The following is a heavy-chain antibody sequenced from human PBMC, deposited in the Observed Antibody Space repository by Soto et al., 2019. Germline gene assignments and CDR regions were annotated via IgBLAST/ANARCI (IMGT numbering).Heavy chain of an antibody. J-gene: IGHJ4*02. D-gene: IGHD5-12*01. V-gene: IGHV4-30-4*01. CDR3: ARLYTGYEAFDY. CDR2: IYYSGST. Sequence: SETLSLTCSVSGGSINSGDYYWSWIRQSPGKGLEWIGYIYYSGSTYYNPSLKSRSTISIDTSKNQFFLDVDSVTAADTAVYYCARLYTGYEAFDYWGREPWSPSPQ. CDR1: GGSINSGDYY.